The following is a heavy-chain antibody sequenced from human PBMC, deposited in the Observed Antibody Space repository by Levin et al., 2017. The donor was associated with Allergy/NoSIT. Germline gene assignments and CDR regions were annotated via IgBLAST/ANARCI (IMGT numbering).Heavy chain of an antibody. CDR2: IDWDDDK. V-gene: IGHV2-70*04. D-gene: IGHD2-8*01. Sequence: KVSGPTLVKPTQTLRLTCTFSGFSLTAGGMRLSWIRQPPGKALEWLARIDWDDDKFYTPSLETRLTISKDTSENQVVLTLTNMEAVDTATYYCARMSSCISGVCHFDYWGQGILVTVSS. J-gene: IGHJ4*02. CDR1: GFSLTAGGMR. CDR3: ARMSSCISGVCHFDY.